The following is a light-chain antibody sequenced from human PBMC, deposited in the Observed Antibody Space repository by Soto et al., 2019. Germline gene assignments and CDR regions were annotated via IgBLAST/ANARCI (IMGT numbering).Light chain of an antibody. CDR2: DAS. CDR1: QSISSW. J-gene: IGKJ1*01. CDR3: QQYNSYWA. Sequence: DIQMTQSPSTLSASVGDRVTITCRASQSISSWLAWYQQKPGKAPKLLTYDASSLESGVPSRFSGSGSGTEFTLTISSLQPDDFATDYCQQYNSYWAFGQGTKLDIK. V-gene: IGKV1-5*01.